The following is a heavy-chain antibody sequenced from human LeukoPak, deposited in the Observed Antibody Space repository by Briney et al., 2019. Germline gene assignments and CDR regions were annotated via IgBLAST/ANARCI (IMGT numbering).Heavy chain of an antibody. Sequence: GGSLRLSCAASEFTFSTYWMTWVRQAPGKGLEWVSGISGRAASTYYADSVKGRFTISRDNSKNMLYLHMNSLRGEDTAIYYCAKALVVAVDASRAFDNWGQGTLVTVSS. CDR2: ISGRAAST. J-gene: IGHJ4*02. CDR1: EFTFSTYW. CDR3: AKALVVAVDASRAFDN. V-gene: IGHV3-23*01. D-gene: IGHD2-15*01.